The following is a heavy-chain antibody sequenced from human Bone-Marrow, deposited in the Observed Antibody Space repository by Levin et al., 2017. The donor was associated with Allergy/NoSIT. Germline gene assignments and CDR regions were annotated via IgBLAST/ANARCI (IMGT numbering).Heavy chain of an antibody. Sequence: GESLKISCKASGYTFTGYYMHWVRQAPGQGLEWMGRINPNSGGTNYAQKFQGRVTMTRDTSISTAYMELSRLRSDDTAVYYCAGVNCSSTSCSIWGLDYWGQGTLVTVSS. CDR2: INPNSGGT. V-gene: IGHV1-2*06. J-gene: IGHJ4*02. CDR1: GYTFTGYY. D-gene: IGHD2-2*01. CDR3: AGVNCSSTSCSIWGLDY.